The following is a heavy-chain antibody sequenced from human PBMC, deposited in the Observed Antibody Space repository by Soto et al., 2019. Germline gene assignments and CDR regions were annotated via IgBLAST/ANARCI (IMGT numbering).Heavy chain of an antibody. Sequence: QVQLVQSGAEVKKPGASVKVSCKASGYTFTSYDINWVPQATGQGLEWMGWMNPNSGNTGYAQQFQGRVTMTRNTSLSTAYIDLSRLRSEDTAVYYCARPTNGYGDRHWGQGTQVTVSS. CDR2: MNPNSGNT. V-gene: IGHV1-8*01. CDR1: GYTFTSYD. D-gene: IGHD4-17*01. CDR3: ARPTNGYGDRH. J-gene: IGHJ4*02.